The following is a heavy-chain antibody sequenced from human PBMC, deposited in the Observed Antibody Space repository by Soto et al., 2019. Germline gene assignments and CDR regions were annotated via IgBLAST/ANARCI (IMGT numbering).Heavy chain of an antibody. CDR2: IYWNDEK. CDR1: GFTLSRFGVG. D-gene: IGHD5-12*01. Sequence: SGPTLVQPTPTLTLTCTFSGFTLSRFGVGVGWIRQPPGKALEWLALIYWNDEKRYTPSLKSRLTITKDTSKNQVVLTVTNMDPVDTATYYCAHRLEEMATIIFDSWGQGTLVTVSS. J-gene: IGHJ4*02. CDR3: AHRLEEMATIIFDS. V-gene: IGHV2-5*01.